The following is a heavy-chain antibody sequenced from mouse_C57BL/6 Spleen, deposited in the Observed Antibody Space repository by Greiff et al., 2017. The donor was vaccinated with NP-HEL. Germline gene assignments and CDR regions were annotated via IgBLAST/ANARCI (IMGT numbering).Heavy chain of an antibody. CDR1: GFTFSSYA. Sequence: EVNLVESGGGLVKPGGSLKLSCAASGFTFSSYAMSWVRQTPEKRLEWVATISDGGSYTYYPDNVKGRFTISRDNAKNNLYLQMSHLKSEDTAMYYCARDAGEGHYFDYWGQGTTLTVSS. CDR2: ISDGGSYT. CDR3: ARDAGEGHYFDY. V-gene: IGHV5-4*01. J-gene: IGHJ2*01.